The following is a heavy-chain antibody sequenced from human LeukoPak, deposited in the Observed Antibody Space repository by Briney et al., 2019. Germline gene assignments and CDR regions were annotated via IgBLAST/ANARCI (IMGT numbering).Heavy chain of an antibody. D-gene: IGHD7-27*01. V-gene: IGHV4-59*01. Sequence: SETLSLTCTVSGGSISSYYWSWIRQPSGKGLEWIGYIYYSGSTNYNPSLKSRVTILVDTSKNQFSLKLSSVTAADTAVYYCATNTGTVFDYWGQGALVTVSS. J-gene: IGHJ4*02. CDR2: IYYSGST. CDR1: GGSISSYY. CDR3: ATNTGTVFDY.